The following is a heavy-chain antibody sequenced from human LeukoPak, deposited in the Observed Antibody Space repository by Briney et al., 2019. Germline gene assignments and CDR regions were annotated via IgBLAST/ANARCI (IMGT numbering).Heavy chain of an antibody. CDR3: AGGYGSGVMSPYGLDD. CDR2: SDPRLGRA. D-gene: IGHD3-10*01. CDR1: GGTFIYYP. Sequence: ASVKVSCKGCGGTFIYYPISGVGQAGGQGGEGMGGSDPRLGRADYAQESQGRVTITADRSTNTAYMEVSSLRSDDTAIYYSAGGYGSGVMSPYGLDDWGTGTTLIVSS. J-gene: IGHJ6*04. V-gene: IGHV1-69*02.